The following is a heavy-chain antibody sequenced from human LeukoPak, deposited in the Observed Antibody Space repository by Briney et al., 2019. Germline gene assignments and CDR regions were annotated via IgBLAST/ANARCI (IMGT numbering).Heavy chain of an antibody. CDR1: GDSVSSNSAA. CDR3: ARGGGSSSWYHYYYYMDV. CDR2: TYYGSKWYN. V-gene: IGHV6-1*01. J-gene: IGHJ6*03. Sequence: SQTLSLTCAISGDSVSSNSAAWNWIRQSPSRGLEWLGRTYYGSKWYNDYAVSVKSRITINPDTSKNQFSLQLNSVTPEDTAVYYCARGGGSSSWYHYYYYMDVWGKGTTVTVSS. D-gene: IGHD6-13*01.